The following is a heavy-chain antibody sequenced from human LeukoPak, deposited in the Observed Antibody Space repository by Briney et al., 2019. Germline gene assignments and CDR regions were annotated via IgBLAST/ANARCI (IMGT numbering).Heavy chain of an antibody. D-gene: IGHD3-22*01. CDR3: ARRSRYYYDSSGYYHFDY. CDR1: GGSFSGYY. J-gene: IGHJ4*02. CDR2: INHSGST. V-gene: IGHV4-34*01. Sequence: PSETLSLTCAVYGGSFSGYYWSWIRQPPGKGLEWIGEINHSGSTNYNPSLKRRVTISVDTSKNQFSLKLSSVTAAGTAVYYCARRSRYYYDSSGYYHFDYWGQGTLVTVSS.